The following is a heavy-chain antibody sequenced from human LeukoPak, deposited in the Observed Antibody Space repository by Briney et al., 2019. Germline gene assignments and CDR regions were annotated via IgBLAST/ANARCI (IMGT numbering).Heavy chain of an antibody. V-gene: IGHV4-59*01. Sequence: SETPSLTCTVSGGSISSYYWSWIRQPPGKGLEWIGYIYYSGSTNYNPSLKSRVTISVDTSKNQFSLKLSSVTAADTAVYYCARAGGVYERSSWYLDWFDPWGQGTLVTVSS. CDR1: GGSISSYY. CDR2: IYYSGST. CDR3: ARAGGVYERSSWYLDWFDP. J-gene: IGHJ5*02. D-gene: IGHD6-13*01.